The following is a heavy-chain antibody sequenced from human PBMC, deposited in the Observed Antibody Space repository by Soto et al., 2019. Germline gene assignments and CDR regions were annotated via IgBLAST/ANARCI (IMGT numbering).Heavy chain of an antibody. J-gene: IGHJ4*02. D-gene: IGHD3-3*01. CDR3: ARXHRPYDFWSGLPRGFDY. Sequence: AAVKVSCKASGYTFTSYDINWVRQATGQGLEWMGWMNPNSGNTGYAQKFQGRVTMTRNTSISTAYMELSSLRSEDTAVYYCARXHRPYDFWSGLPRGFDYWGQGTLVTVSS. V-gene: IGHV1-8*01. CDR1: GYTFTSYD. CDR2: MNPNSGNT.